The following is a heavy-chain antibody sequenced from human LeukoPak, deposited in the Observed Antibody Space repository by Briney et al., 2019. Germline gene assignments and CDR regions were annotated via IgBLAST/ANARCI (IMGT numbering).Heavy chain of an antibody. J-gene: IGHJ4*02. CDR1: GFXFTDEY. V-gene: IGHV1-2*02. Sequence: VASVKVSCKPSGFXFTDEYMHWVRQAPGQGLEWMGWINPYSGAINYAQKFQGRVTLTRDTSISTAYMELSRLTSGDTAVYYCARDPKSQLLLDYWGQGTLVTVSS. CDR2: INPYSGAI. CDR3: ARDPKSQLLLDY. D-gene: IGHD2-2*01.